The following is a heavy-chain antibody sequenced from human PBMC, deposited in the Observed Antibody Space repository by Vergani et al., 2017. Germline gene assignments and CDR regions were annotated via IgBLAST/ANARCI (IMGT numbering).Heavy chain of an antibody. CDR3: VGRATSPPRCFDC. CDR2: LCPSGSH. J-gene: IGHJ4*02. CDR1: GTPISYWC. V-gene: IGHV4-4*07. Sequence: QVQMQESGPGLVKTSETLSLTCSASGTPISYWCWSWLRQPAGKGLGWSGRLCPSGSHNYKTSPKSRVTMSIDTFTNQFSLTLTSVTASDTAVYRFVGRATSPPRCFDCWGQGTLVIVSS. D-gene: IGHD2-2*01.